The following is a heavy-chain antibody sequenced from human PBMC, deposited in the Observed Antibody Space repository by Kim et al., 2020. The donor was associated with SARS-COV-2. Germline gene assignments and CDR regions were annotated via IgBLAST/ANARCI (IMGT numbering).Heavy chain of an antibody. J-gene: IGHJ4*02. CDR3: ARVGFNWNYVDY. V-gene: IGHV1-2*06. CDR1: GYTFTGYY. CDR2: INPNSGGT. Sequence: ASVKVSCKASGYTFTGYYMHWVRQAPGQGLEWMGRINPNSGGTNYAQKFQGRVTMTRDTSISTAYMELSRLRSDDTAVYYCARVGFNWNYVDYWGQGTLVTVSS. D-gene: IGHD1-20*01.